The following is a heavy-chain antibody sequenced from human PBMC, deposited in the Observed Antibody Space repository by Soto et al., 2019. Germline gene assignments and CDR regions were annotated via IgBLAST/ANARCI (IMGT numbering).Heavy chain of an antibody. V-gene: IGHV3-48*02. CDR2: ITTSGSAV. CDR3: ARDQFYAFDI. Sequence: EVQLVESGGGLVQPGGSLRLSCAASGFTFSGFTMNWARQAPGKGLEWLSYITTSGSAVYYADSVKGRFTISRDNAKNSLYLQMNSLRDEDTAVHYCARDQFYAFDIWGQGTMVTVSS. J-gene: IGHJ3*02. CDR1: GFTFSGFT.